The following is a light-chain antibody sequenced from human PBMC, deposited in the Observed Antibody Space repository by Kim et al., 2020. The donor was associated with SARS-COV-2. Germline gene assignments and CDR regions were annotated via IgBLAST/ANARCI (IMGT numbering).Light chain of an antibody. CDR1: QTIRGDY. Sequence: EIVMTQSPGTLSLSPGERATLSCRASQTIRGDYLAWYQQRRGQAPSLLIYAASTRATGIPDRFSGSGSGTDFTLTISRLEPEDFAVYYCQQYGASRTFGQGTKVDIK. CDR2: AAS. CDR3: QQYGASRT. J-gene: IGKJ1*01. V-gene: IGKV3-20*01.